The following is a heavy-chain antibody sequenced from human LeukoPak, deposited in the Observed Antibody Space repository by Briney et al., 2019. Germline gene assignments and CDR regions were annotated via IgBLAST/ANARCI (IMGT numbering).Heavy chain of an antibody. Sequence: SETLSLTCTVSGGSISSYYWSWIRQPPGKGLEWIGYIYYSGSTNYNPSLKSRVTISVDTSKNQFSLKLSSVTAADTAVYYCARERVEGFRGVIRNYYYYYMDVWGKGTTVTISS. CDR1: GGSISSYY. CDR3: ARERVEGFRGVIRNYYYYYMDV. D-gene: IGHD3-10*01. V-gene: IGHV4-59*01. J-gene: IGHJ6*03. CDR2: IYYSGST.